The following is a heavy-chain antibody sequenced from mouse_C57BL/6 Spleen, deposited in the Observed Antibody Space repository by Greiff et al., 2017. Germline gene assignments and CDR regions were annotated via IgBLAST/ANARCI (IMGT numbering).Heavy chain of an antibody. CDR3: AEDEGLRRDYAMDY. D-gene: IGHD2-2*01. CDR1: GYTFTSYW. J-gene: IGHJ4*01. CDR2: IHPNSGST. Sequence: QVQLQQPGAELVKPGASVKLSCKASGYTFTSYWMHWVKQRPGQGLEWIGMIHPNSGSTNYNEKFKSKATLTVDKSSSTAYMQLSSLTSADSAVYYCAEDEGLRRDYAMDYWGQGTSVTVSS. V-gene: IGHV1-64*01.